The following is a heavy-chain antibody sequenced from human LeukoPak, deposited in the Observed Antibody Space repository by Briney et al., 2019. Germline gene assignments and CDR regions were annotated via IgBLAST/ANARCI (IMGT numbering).Heavy chain of an antibody. Sequence: KPSDTLSLTCTVSGGSVSSGSYYWSWIRQPPGKGLEWIGYIYYSGSTNYNPSLKSRVTISVDTSKNQFSLKLSSVTAADTAVYYCARNDFWSGYTFDYWGQGTLVTVSS. D-gene: IGHD3-3*01. V-gene: IGHV4-61*01. J-gene: IGHJ4*02. CDR1: GGSVSSGSYY. CDR2: IYYSGST. CDR3: ARNDFWSGYTFDY.